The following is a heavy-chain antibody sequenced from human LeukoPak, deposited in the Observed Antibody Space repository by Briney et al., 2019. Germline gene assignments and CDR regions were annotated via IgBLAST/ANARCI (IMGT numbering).Heavy chain of an antibody. Sequence: PGGSLRLSCAASEFTFSSYGMHWVRQAPGKGLEWVAVISYDGSNKYYADSVKGRFTISRDNSKNTLYLQMNSLRAEDTAVYYCARGVDTAMVYYFDYWGQGTLVTVSS. CDR3: ARGVDTAMVYYFDY. J-gene: IGHJ4*02. CDR1: EFTFSSYG. V-gene: IGHV3-30*03. CDR2: ISYDGSNK. D-gene: IGHD5-18*01.